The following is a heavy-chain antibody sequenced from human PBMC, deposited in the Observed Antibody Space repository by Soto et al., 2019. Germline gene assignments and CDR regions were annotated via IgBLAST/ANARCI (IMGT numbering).Heavy chain of an antibody. CDR2: INHSGST. J-gene: IGHJ5*02. V-gene: IGHV4-34*01. CDR1: GGSFSGYY. D-gene: IGHD3-22*01. CDR3: ARVSPYYYDSSGYYAYTGDWFDP. Sequence: SETLSLTCAVYGGSFSGYYWSWIRQPPGKGLEWIGEINHSGSTNYNPSLKSRVTISVDTSKNQFSLKLSSVTAADTAVYYCARVSPYYYDSSGYYAYTGDWFDPWGQGTLVTVYS.